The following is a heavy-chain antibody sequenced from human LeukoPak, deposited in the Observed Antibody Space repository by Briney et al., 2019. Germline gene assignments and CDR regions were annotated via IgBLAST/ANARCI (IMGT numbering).Heavy chain of an antibody. CDR2: IDSDGSST. CDR3: ARGIPLGI. J-gene: IGHJ3*02. D-gene: IGHD3-16*01. CDR1: GFTFSSYW. Sequence: GGSLRLSCAASGFTFSSYWMNWVRQAPGKGLEWVSHIDSDGSSTYYADSVKGRFAISRDKAKNTLYLQMNSLRPEDTAVYYCARGIPLGIWGEQRMVAVSS. V-gene: IGHV3-74*01.